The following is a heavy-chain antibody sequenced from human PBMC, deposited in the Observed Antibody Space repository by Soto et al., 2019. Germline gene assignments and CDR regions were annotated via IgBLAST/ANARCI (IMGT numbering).Heavy chain of an antibody. CDR1: GGSITSHY. CDR2: IHHSGST. D-gene: IGHD3-10*01. V-gene: IGHV4-59*08. Sequence: SETLSLTCSVSGGSITSHYCSWFRQPPGKGLEWIGYIHHSGSTSYNPSLKSRATMSVDTSKNQFSLKLNSVTAADTALYYCARQGFGQLHGLVDVWGPGITVT. J-gene: IGHJ6*02. CDR3: ARQGFGQLHGLVDV.